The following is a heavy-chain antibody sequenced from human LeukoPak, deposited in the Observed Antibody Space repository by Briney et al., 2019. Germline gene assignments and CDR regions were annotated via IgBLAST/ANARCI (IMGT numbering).Heavy chain of an antibody. CDR3: VSFPLSRDWFGP. CDR1: GYRFTNYW. CDR2: IDPSDSYI. J-gene: IGHJ5*02. Sequence: GESLKISCKGSGYRFTNYWIGWVRQMPGKGLEWMGRIDPSDSYINYSPSLQGHVTISADKSISTAYLQWSSLKASDTAMYYCVSFPLSRDWFGPWGQGTLVTVSS. V-gene: IGHV5-10-1*01.